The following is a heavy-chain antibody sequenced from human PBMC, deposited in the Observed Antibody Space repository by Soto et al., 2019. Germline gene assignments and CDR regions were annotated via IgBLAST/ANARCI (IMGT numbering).Heavy chain of an antibody. D-gene: IGHD3-16*02. Sequence: SVKVSCKASGGTFSSYAISWVRQAPGQGLEWMGGIIPIFGTANYAQRFQGRVTITADESTSTAYMELSSLRSEDTAVYYRANRLRLGELSLNYYGMDVWGQGTTVTVS. CDR1: GGTFSSYA. CDR3: ANRLRLGELSLNYYGMDV. CDR2: IIPIFGTA. J-gene: IGHJ6*02. V-gene: IGHV1-69*13.